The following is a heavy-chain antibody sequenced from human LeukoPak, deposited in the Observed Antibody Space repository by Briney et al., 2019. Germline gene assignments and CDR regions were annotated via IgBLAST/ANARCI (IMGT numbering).Heavy chain of an antibody. D-gene: IGHD6-13*01. CDR2: VRSQAHGGTT. CDR1: GFDFGDYA. CDR3: NGFSSSWYSPPL. J-gene: IGHJ4*02. V-gene: IGHV3-49*04. Sequence: PGGSLRLSCTASGFDFGDYAMSWVRQAPGKGLEWVGFVRSQAHGGTTDYAASLKGRFGISRDDSKSIAYLQMDSLETEDTAVYYCNGFSSSWYSPPLWGQGTLVTVSS.